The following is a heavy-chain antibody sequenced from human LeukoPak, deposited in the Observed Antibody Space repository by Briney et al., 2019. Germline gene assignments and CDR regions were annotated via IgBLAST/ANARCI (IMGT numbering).Heavy chain of an antibody. V-gene: IGHV3-23*01. D-gene: IGHD6-13*01. CDR2: ISGSGGST. CDR1: GFTFSNYN. CDR3: AKDRAAAGTYFDY. Sequence: GGSLRLSCAASGFTFSNYNMNWVRQAPGKGLEWVSAISGSGGSTYYADSVKGRFTISRDNSKNTLYLQMNSLRAEDTAVYYCAKDRAAAGTYFDYWGQGTLVTVSS. J-gene: IGHJ4*02.